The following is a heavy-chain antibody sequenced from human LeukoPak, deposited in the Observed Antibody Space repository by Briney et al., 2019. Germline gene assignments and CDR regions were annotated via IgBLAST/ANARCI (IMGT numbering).Heavy chain of an antibody. V-gene: IGHV3-23*01. J-gene: IGHJ2*01. CDR1: GYTFYNYA. CDR2: ISHEGAST. D-gene: IGHD3-16*01. Sequence: GGSQRLSCAASGYTFYNYAVTWVRQAPGKGLEWVSSISHEGASTHYAESVKGRFTISRDNSKSTVFLQMDSLRAEDTAVYFCAKYGSGQLWLLGWYFDFWGRGTLVSVSS. CDR3: AKYGSGQLWLLGWYFDF.